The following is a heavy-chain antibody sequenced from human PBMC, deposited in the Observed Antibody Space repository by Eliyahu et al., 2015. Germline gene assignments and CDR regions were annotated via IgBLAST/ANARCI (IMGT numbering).Heavy chain of an antibody. Sequence: EVQLVESGGGLIQPGGSLRLSCXVSGFNVRXYXMXWVRQAPGKGLEWXSVXFSDGSXYHADSVKXRFTISRDNSRNTVDLQMNSLRVEDTAVYYCARDWGASGSYDYWGQGTLVTVSS. CDR3: ARDWGASGSYDY. CDR2: XFSDGSX. V-gene: IGHV3-53*01. CDR1: GFNVRXYX. J-gene: IGHJ4*02. D-gene: IGHD1-26*01.